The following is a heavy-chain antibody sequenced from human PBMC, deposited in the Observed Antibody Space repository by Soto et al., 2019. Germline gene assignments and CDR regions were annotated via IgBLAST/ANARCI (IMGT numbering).Heavy chain of an antibody. CDR3: AREMTGGVDP. CDR2: IYYSGST. V-gene: IGHV4-31*03. J-gene: IGHJ5*02. CDR1: GGSIRSSAYY. Sequence: QVQLQESGPGLVKPSQTLSLTCTVSGGSIRSSAYYWIWIRQHPGKGLAWIGYIYYSGSTYYTPSLKGRVTISVDTSKNQFSRKLSSVTAADTAVYYGAREMTGGVDPWGPGTLVTVSS. D-gene: IGHD3-10*01.